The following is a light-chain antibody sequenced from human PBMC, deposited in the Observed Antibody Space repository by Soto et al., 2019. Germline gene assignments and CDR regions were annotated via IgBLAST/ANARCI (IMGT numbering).Light chain of an antibody. V-gene: IGKV1-5*01. Sequence: DIQMTQSPSTLSASVGDRVTITCRASQSISSWLAWYQQKPGKAPKLLIYDASSLESGVPSRFSGGGSGTEFTLSISSLQADDFATYFCQQYHDYSPLSFGGGTKVDIK. CDR1: QSISSW. CDR3: QQYHDYSPLS. J-gene: IGKJ4*01. CDR2: DAS.